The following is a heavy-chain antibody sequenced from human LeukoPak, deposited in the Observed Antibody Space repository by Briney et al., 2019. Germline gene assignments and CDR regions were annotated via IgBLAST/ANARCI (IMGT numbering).Heavy chain of an antibody. V-gene: IGHV4-61*01. J-gene: IGHJ4*02. CDR3: ARERVAGTIDY. CDR2: LYYSGST. CDR1: GGSVSSGSYY. D-gene: IGHD6-19*01. Sequence: PSETLSLTCTVSGGSVSSGSYYWCWIRQPPGKGLEWIGFLYYSGSTNYNPSLKSRVTISVDTSKNQFSLKLSSVTAADTAVYYCARERVAGTIDYWGQGTLVTVSS.